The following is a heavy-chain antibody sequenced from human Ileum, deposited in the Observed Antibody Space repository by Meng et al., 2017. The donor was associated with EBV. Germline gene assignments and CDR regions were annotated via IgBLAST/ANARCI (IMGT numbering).Heavy chain of an antibody. CDR2: ISTNTGTP. Sequence: QAQLVQSGFELKKPGASVKVSCKASGYTFSTYTIKWVRQAHGRGLEWMGWISTNTGTPTYTQGFTGRFVFSLDTSVSTAYLQISSLKAEDTAVYYCARGGNFDPWGQGTLVTVYS. CDR1: GYTFSTYT. D-gene: IGHD2/OR15-2a*01. V-gene: IGHV7-4-1*02. CDR3: ARGGNFDP. J-gene: IGHJ5*02.